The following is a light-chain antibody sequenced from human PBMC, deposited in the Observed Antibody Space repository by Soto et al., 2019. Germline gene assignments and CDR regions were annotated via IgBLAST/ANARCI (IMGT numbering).Light chain of an antibody. CDR1: QSVSSN. CDR2: GAS. J-gene: IGKJ1*01. Sequence: MVLTQCPAPVSVSPVESPILSCRASQSVSSNLAWYQQKPGQAPRLLIYGASTRATGIPARFSGSGSGTEFTLTISSLQSEDFAVYYCQQYNNWPGTFGQGTKVDIK. V-gene: IGKV3-15*01. CDR3: QQYNNWPGT.